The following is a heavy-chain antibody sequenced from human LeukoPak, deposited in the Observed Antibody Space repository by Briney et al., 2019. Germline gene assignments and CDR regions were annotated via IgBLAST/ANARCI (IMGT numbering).Heavy chain of an antibody. D-gene: IGHD3-9*01. Sequence: GRSLRLSCAASGFTFSSYAMHWVRQAPGKGLEWVAVISYDGSNKYYADSVKGRFTIPRDNSKNTLYLQMNSLRAEDTAVYYCARPSFGVRLVTNYFDYWGQGTLVTVSS. J-gene: IGHJ4*02. CDR3: ARPSFGVRLVTNYFDY. CDR2: ISYDGSNK. CDR1: GFTFSSYA. V-gene: IGHV3-30*04.